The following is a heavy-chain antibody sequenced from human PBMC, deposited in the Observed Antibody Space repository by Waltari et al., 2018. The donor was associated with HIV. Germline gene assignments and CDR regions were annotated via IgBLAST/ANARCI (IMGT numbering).Heavy chain of an antibody. CDR1: GYTFTNYV. J-gene: IGHJ6*02. D-gene: IGHD6-13*01. CDR2: ISAGNGNT. Sequence: QVQLVQSGAEVKKPGASVKVSCKASGYTFTNYVMHWVLQAPGQGLEWMGWISAGNGNTKYSQKFQGRVTISSDTSASTAYMEVSSLRSEDTAVYYCARDIVSAAAGIYYYYGMDVWGQGTTVTVSS. CDR3: ARDIVSAAAGIYYYYGMDV. V-gene: IGHV1-3*01.